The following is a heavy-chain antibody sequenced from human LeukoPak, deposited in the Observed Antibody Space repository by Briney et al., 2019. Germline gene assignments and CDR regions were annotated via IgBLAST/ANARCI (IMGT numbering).Heavy chain of an antibody. V-gene: IGHV4-59*01. CDR1: GGSISSYY. J-gene: IGHJ6*02. D-gene: IGHD5-24*01. CDR3: ARGDGYNDYYYYGMDV. CDR2: IYYSGST. Sequence: SETLSLTCTVSGGSISSYYRSWIRQPPGKGLEWIGYIYYSGSTNYNPSLKSRVTISVDTSKNQFSLKLSSVTAADTAVYYCARGDGYNDYYYYGMDVWGQGTTVTVSS.